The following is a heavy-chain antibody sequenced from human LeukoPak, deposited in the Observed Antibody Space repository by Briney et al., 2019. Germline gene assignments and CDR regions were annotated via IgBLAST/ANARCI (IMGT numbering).Heavy chain of an antibody. CDR2: ISSSGSTI. CDR3: ARAPTYYYDSSGYY. D-gene: IGHD3-22*01. J-gene: IGHJ4*02. V-gene: IGHV3-11*04. CDR1: GFTFSDYY. Sequence: GGSLRLSCAASGFTFSDYYMSWIRQAPGKGLEWVSYISSSGSTIYYADSVKGRFTISRDNAKNSLYLQMNSLRAEDTVVYYCARAPTYYYDSSGYYWGQGTLVTVSS.